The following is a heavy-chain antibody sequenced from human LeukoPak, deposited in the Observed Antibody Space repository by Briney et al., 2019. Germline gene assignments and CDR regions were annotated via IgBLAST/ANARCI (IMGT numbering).Heavy chain of an antibody. CDR3: ARGGYISASYFPYDY. J-gene: IGHJ4*02. D-gene: IGHD1-26*01. CDR1: GFTFSSYS. V-gene: IGHV3-48*02. Sequence: GGSLRLSCAASGFTFSSYSMNWVRQAPGKGLEWVSYISSSSSTIYYADSVKGRFTISRDNAKNSLYLQMNSLSDEDTAVYSCARGGYISASYFPYDYWGQGTLVTVSS. CDR2: ISSSSSTI.